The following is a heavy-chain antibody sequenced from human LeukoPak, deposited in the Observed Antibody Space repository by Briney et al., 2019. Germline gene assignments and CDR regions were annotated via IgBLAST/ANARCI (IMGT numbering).Heavy chain of an antibody. D-gene: IGHD5-24*01. CDR2: IIPILGIA. V-gene: IGHV1-69*02. J-gene: IGHJ4*02. CDR1: GGTFSSYT. CDR3: ASSPNQDGDSSYFDY. Sequence: SVKVSCKASGGTFSSYTISWVRQAPGQGLEWMGRIIPILGIANYAQKFQGRVTFTADKSTSTAYMELSSLRSEDTAVYYCASSPNQDGDSSYFDYWGQGTLVTVSS.